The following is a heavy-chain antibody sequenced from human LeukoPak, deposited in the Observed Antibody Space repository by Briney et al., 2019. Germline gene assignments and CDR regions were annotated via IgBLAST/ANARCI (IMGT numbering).Heavy chain of an antibody. D-gene: IGHD3-10*01. CDR3: ARVEAVYYYGSASPYSPY. V-gene: IGHV3-30*02. J-gene: IGHJ4*02. CDR2: RRYDGTNE. Sequence: GGSLRLSCSAAVFTFSSYGMHWVRQATAKGLEWVSFRRYDGTNEYYADSVRGRFTISRDNSKNTLYLQMNSLRPEDTAVYYCARVEAVYYYGSASPYSPYWGQGTLVTVSS. CDR1: VFTFSSYG.